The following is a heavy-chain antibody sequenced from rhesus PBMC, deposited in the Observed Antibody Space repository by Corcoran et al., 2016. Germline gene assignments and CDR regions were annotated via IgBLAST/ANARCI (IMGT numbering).Heavy chain of an antibody. J-gene: IGHJ4*01. Sequence: QVQLVQSGAAVKKPGSSVKVSCKASGYTFTDYYIHWVRQSPRQGLEWMGWINPYNGNTRYAQKFQGRVTMTRDTSTTTVYMELGSLRSEDTAVYYCARVDPSAYVYFDFWGQGVLVTVSS. V-gene: IGHV1S2*01. CDR1: GYTFTDYY. CDR3: ARVDPSAYVYFDF. CDR2: INPYNGNT. D-gene: IGHD2-39*01.